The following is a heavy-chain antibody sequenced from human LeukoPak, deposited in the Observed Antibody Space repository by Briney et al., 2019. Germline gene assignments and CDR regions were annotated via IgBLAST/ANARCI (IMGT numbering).Heavy chain of an antibody. CDR1: GYSISSGYY. CDR3: ARYYYDSSGYSTADTDY. V-gene: IGHV4-38-2*01. Sequence: PSETRSLTCAVSGYSISSGYYWGWIRQPPGKGLEWIGSIYHSGSTYYNASLKSRVTISVDTSKNQFSLKLSSVTAADTAVYYCARYYYDSSGYSTADTDYWGQGTLVTVSS. D-gene: IGHD3-22*01. J-gene: IGHJ4*02. CDR2: IYHSGST.